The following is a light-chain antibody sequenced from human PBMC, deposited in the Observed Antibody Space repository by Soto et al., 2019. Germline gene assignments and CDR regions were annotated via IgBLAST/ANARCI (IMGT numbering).Light chain of an antibody. CDR2: GAS. Sequence: EIVLTQSPGTLSLSPGERATLSCRASQSVSSNLARYRQTPGQAPRLLIYGASTRATDTPARFSGSGSGTDFTLTISRVEPADFAVYYCQQYGSSFATFGQGTQVE. V-gene: IGKV3-20*01. CDR3: QQYGSSFAT. CDR1: QSVSSN. J-gene: IGKJ1*01.